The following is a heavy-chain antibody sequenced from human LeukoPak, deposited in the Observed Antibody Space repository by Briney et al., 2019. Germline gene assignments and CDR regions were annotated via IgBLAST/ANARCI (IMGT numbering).Heavy chain of an antibody. CDR3: ARGGVVVAFYYFDD. J-gene: IGHJ4*02. V-gene: IGHV3-30-3*01. Sequence: PGGSLRLSCAASGFTFSSYAMHRVRQAPGKGLEWVAVISYDGSNKYYADSVKGRFTISRDNSKNTLYLQMNSLRAEDTAVYYCARGGVVVAFYYFDDWGQGTLVTVSS. CDR1: GFTFSSYA. CDR2: ISYDGSNK. D-gene: IGHD2-21*01.